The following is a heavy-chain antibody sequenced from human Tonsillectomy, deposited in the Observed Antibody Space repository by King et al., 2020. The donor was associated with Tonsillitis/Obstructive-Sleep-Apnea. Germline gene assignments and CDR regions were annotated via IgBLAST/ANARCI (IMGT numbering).Heavy chain of an antibody. D-gene: IGHD6-13*01. CDR1: GGTFSNYA. V-gene: IGHV1-69*10. CDR3: AREVFKRAAAGTFYFAY. CDR2: IIPILGIT. Sequence: QLVQSGAEVKKPGSSVKVSCKASGGTFSNYAISWVRQAPGQGLEWMGGIIPILGITYYAQKFQGRVTITADKSTSTAYMELSSLRSEDTAVYYCAREVFKRAAAGTFYFAYWGQGTLVTVSS. J-gene: IGHJ4*02.